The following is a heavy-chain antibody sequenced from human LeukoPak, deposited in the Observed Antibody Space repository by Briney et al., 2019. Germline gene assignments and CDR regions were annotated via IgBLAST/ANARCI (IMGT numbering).Heavy chain of an antibody. CDR1: GGSISSGGYY. CDR3: ARAPDPTYYDILTGPYYFDY. Sequence: SETLSLTCTVSGGSISSGGYYWSWIRQHPGKGLEWIGYIYYSGSTYYNPSLKSRVTISVDTSKNQFSLKLSSVTAADTAVYYCARAPDPTYYDILTGPYYFDYWGQGTLVIVSS. CDR2: IYYSGST. V-gene: IGHV4-31*03. D-gene: IGHD3-9*01. J-gene: IGHJ4*02.